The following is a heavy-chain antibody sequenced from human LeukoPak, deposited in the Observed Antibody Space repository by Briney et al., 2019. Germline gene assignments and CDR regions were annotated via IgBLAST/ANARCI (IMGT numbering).Heavy chain of an antibody. J-gene: IGHJ3*02. Sequence: PGGSLRLSCAASGFIVSSNYMNWVRQAPGKGLEWVSVIFSSGTTHYADSVKGRFTISRDNSKNTLYLQMNSLRAEDTAVYYCAKQRGTAIPHAFDIWGQGTMVTVSS. CDR3: AKQRGTAIPHAFDI. D-gene: IGHD5-18*01. V-gene: IGHV3-53*01. CDR1: GFIVSSNY. CDR2: IFSSGTT.